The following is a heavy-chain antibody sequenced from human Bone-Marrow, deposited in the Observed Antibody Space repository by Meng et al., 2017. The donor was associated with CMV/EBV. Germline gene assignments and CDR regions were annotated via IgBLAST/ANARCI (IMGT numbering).Heavy chain of an antibody. J-gene: IGHJ6*02. CDR2: ISASHGNT. CDR1: GYTFTSYG. Sequence: ASVKVSCKASGYTFTSYGFSWVRQAPGQGLECMGWISASHGNTNYAQKFQGRVTMTTDTSTSTAYMGLRNLRSDDTAVYYCARGGWGTYDFWSGYPIRDYGMDVWGQGTTVTVSS. V-gene: IGHV1-18*01. D-gene: IGHD3-3*01. CDR3: ARGGWGTYDFWSGYPIRDYGMDV.